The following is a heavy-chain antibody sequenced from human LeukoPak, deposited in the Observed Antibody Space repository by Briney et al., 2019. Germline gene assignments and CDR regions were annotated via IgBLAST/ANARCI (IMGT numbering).Heavy chain of an antibody. CDR3: ARRSSSWKNWFDP. J-gene: IGHJ5*02. D-gene: IGHD6-13*01. Sequence: PSETLSLTCTVSGGXIDSNSFTWIRQRPGQGLERSRYIYYSGTTNYNPSLKSRVTMSVDMSKNQFSLKLSSVTAADTAVYYCARRSSSWKNWFDPWGQGTLVTVSS. V-gene: IGHV4-59*01. CDR2: IYYSGTT. CDR1: GGXIDSNS.